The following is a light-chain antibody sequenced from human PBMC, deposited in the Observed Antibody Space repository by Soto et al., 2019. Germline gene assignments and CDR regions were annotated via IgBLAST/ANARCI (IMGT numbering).Light chain of an antibody. CDR3: SSYTGSNIRYV. V-gene: IGLV2-14*01. CDR2: EVS. Sequence: QSVLTQPASVSGSPGQSITMSCTGTSNDFGGYNYVSWYQHHPGNAPILMIYEVSDRPSGVSNRFSGSKSGNTASLTISGLQAEDEADYYCSSYTGSNIRYVFGTGTKVTVL. CDR1: SNDFGGYNY. J-gene: IGLJ1*01.